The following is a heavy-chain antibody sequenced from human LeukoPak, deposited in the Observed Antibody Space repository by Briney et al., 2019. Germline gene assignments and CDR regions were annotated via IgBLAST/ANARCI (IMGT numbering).Heavy chain of an antibody. CDR3: AKDWGVGFGEFDY. CDR2: ISYDGSNK. D-gene: IGHD3-10*01. J-gene: IGHJ4*02. V-gene: IGHV3-30*18. Sequence: PGGSLRLSCAASGFTFSSYGMHWVRQAPGKGLEWVAVISYDGSNKYYADSVKGRFTISRDNSKNTLYLQMNSLRAEDTAVYYCAKDWGVGFGEFDYWGQGTLVTVSS. CDR1: GFTFSSYG.